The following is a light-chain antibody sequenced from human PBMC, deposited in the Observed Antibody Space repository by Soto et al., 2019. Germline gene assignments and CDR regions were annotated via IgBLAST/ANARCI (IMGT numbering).Light chain of an antibody. J-gene: IGKJ1*01. CDR3: QLYNRNTWS. V-gene: IGKV1-5*03. CDR2: KAS. Sequence: IQMTQSPSTLSASLGDRVTMTCRASQSLDRDYLAWYQQKPGKAPNLLIYKASTLESGVPSRFSGGGSGTAFTLTITTLQPDDFATYFCQLYNRNTWSFGPGTKVDIK. CDR1: QSLDRDY.